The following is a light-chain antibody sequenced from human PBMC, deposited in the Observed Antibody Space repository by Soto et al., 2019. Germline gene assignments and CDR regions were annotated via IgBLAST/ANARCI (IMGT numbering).Light chain of an antibody. CDR3: QQYRT. CDR2: GAS. V-gene: IGKV3-15*01. Sequence: EILVTQSPATLSVSPGERVTLSCRASQSVTRDLAWYQQKPGQAPRLLIYGASTRATGIPARFSGSGSGTEFTLTINSLQSEDFGIYYCQQYRTFGEGTRVEIK. CDR1: QSVTRD. J-gene: IGKJ1*01.